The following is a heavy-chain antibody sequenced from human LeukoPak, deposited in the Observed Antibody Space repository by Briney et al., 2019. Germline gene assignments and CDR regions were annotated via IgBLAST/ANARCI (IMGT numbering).Heavy chain of an antibody. CDR1: GFSLSNYW. Sequence: GGSLRLSCAASGFSLSNYWISWVRQAPGKGLEWVANIKLDGSEKYYMNSVKGRFTISRDNAKNSLSLQMNSLRAEDTAVYYCARETRGSYVPGLDSWGQGTLVTVSS. D-gene: IGHD1-26*01. V-gene: IGHV3-7*01. J-gene: IGHJ4*02. CDR2: IKLDGSEK. CDR3: ARETRGSYVPGLDS.